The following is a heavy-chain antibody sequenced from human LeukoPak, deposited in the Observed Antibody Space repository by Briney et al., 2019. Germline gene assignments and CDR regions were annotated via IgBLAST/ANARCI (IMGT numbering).Heavy chain of an antibody. D-gene: IGHD1-26*01. V-gene: IGHV3-74*01. CDR2: INSDGGST. J-gene: IGHJ4*02. CDR3: ARDLPPGYSGSYYGFDY. Sequence: PGGSLRLSCAASGFTFSSYWMPWVRQAPGKGLVWVSRINSDGGSTSYADSVKGRFTISRDNAKNTLYLQMNSLRAEDTAVYYCARDLPPGYSGSYYGFDYWGQGTLVTVSS. CDR1: GFTFSSYW.